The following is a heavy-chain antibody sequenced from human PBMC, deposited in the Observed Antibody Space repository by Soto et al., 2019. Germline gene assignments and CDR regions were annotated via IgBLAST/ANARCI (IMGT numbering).Heavy chain of an antibody. J-gene: IGHJ3*02. V-gene: IGHV3-30*18. Sequence: PGGSLRLSCAASGFTFSSYGMHWVRQAPGKGLEWVAVISYDGSNKYYADSVKGRFTISRDNSKNTLYLQMNSLRAEDTAVYYCAKDMPYYYDSSGRDHAFDIWGQGTMVTVSS. CDR1: GFTFSSYG. CDR3: AKDMPYYYDSSGRDHAFDI. D-gene: IGHD3-22*01. CDR2: ISYDGSNK.